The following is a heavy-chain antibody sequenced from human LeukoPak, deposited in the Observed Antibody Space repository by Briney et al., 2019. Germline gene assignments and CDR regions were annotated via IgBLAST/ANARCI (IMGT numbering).Heavy chain of an antibody. D-gene: IGHD3-9*01. V-gene: IGHV1-69*02. CDR1: GGAFNSYT. CDR3: ARSPARGYDILTGYNDY. J-gene: IGHJ4*02. CDR2: IIPILGIA. Sequence: SVKVSCKASGGAFNSYTITWVRQAPGQGLELMGRIIPILGIANYAQKFQRRVTITADKSTSTAYMELSSLRSEDTAVYYCARSPARGYDILTGYNDYWGQGTLVTVSS.